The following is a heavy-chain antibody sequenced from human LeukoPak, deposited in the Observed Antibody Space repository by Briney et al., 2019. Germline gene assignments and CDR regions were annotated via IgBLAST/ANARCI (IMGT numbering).Heavy chain of an antibody. D-gene: IGHD6-13*01. CDR1: GYTFSSYG. CDR2: ISPYSGST. V-gene: IGHV1-18*01. J-gene: IGHJ4*02. CDR3: ARALREYSSSWFSDF. Sequence: ASVKVSCRASGYTFSSYGISWVRQAPGQGLEWMGWISPYSGSTNYPQKFQGRVTVTTDTSTSTAYMELRSVRSDGTAVYFCARALREYSSSWFSDFWGQGTLVTVSS.